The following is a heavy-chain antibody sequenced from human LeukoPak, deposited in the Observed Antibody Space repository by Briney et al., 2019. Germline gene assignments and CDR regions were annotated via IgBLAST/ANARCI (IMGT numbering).Heavy chain of an antibody. CDR1: EFVFSSYA. J-gene: IGHJ3*02. V-gene: IGHV3-23*01. CDR3: ARGLSSVNDAFHI. D-gene: IGHD3-10*01. Sequence: GGSLRLSCAASEFVFSSYAMNWVRQAPGKGLEWVSGIGASGSSTYYADSVKGRFTLSRDNSKTTLYLQMNSLRAEDTAVYYCARGLSSVNDAFHIWGQGTMVTVSS. CDR2: IGASGSST.